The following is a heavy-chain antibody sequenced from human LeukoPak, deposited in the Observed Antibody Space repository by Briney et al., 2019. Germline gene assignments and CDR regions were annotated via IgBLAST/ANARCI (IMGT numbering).Heavy chain of an antibody. CDR1: GYTFTSYY. CDR3: ARDPSAYDLAASGYYYYYMDV. V-gene: IGHV1-46*01. J-gene: IGHJ6*03. CDR2: INPSGGST. Sequence: ASVKVSCKASGYTFTSYYMHWVRQAPGQGLEWMRIINPSGGSTSYAQKFQGRVTMTRDTSTSTVYMELSSLRSEDTAVYYCARDPSAYDLAASGYYYYYMDVWGKGTTVTVSS. D-gene: IGHD3-3*01.